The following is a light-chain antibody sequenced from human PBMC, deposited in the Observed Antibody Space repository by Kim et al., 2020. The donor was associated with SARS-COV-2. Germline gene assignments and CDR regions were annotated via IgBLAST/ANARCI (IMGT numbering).Light chain of an antibody. Sequence: EIVMTQSPATLSVSPGERDTLSCRASQSVSSNLAWYQQKPGQAPRLLMYGASIRATGIPARFSGSGSGTEFTLTISILQSEDFAVYYCQQYNNWPGTFGQGTKLEI. V-gene: IGKV3D-15*03. J-gene: IGKJ2*01. CDR3: QQYNNWPGT. CDR1: QSVSSN. CDR2: GAS.